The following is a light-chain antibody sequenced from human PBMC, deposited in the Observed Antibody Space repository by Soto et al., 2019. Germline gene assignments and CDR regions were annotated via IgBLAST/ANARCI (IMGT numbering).Light chain of an antibody. V-gene: IGLV2-8*01. Sequence: QSVLSQPPSASGSPGQSVTISCTGTSSDVGGYNYVSWYQQHPGKAPKLMIYEVSKRPSGVPDRFSGSKSGNPASLTVSGLQPEDDSNYYCSSYAGSNNVVFGGGTKLTVL. J-gene: IGLJ2*01. CDR3: SSYAGSNNVV. CDR2: EVS. CDR1: SSDVGGYNY.